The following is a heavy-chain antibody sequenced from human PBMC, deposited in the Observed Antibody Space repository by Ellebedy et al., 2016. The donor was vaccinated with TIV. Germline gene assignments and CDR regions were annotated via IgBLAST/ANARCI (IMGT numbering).Heavy chain of an antibody. CDR3: ARSYVN. J-gene: IGHJ4*02. D-gene: IGHD3-16*01. Sequence: MPSETLSLTCTVSGGSISSGGYYWSWIRQPPGKGLEWIGEVDHRGGAHYNPSLKSRVTISVDTSKNQFSLNLNSMTAADAAIYYCARSYVNWGQGTLVTVSS. CDR2: VDHRGGA. V-gene: IGHV4-39*07. CDR1: GGSISSGGYY.